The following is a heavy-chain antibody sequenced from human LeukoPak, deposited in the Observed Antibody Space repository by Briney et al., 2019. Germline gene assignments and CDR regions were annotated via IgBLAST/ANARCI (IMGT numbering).Heavy chain of an antibody. Sequence: SETLSPTCTVSGASFSSSTYYWGWIRQPPGKGLEWIGSIYYGGGTYYNPSLKSRVTMSVDTSQKQFSLKLSSVTAADTAVYYCARHAGGIAAAGTRPFDYWGQGTLVTVSS. J-gene: IGHJ4*02. V-gene: IGHV4-39*01. CDR3: ARHAGGIAAAGTRPFDY. CDR2: IYYGGGT. CDR1: GASFSSSTYY. D-gene: IGHD6-13*01.